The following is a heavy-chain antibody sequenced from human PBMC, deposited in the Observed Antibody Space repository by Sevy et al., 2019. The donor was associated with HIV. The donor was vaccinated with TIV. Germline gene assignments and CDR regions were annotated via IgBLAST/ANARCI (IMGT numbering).Heavy chain of an antibody. Sequence: GGSLRLSCAASGFPFRLYGMSWVRQAPGKGLEWVSAISGGGGDTYYADSVKGRFTISRDNSRNTLFLQMYSLRAADTAVYYCAADYGGSSEFDYYAMEVWGQGTTVTVSS. V-gene: IGHV3-23*01. J-gene: IGHJ6*02. D-gene: IGHD4-17*01. CDR1: GFPFRLYG. CDR2: ISGGGGDT. CDR3: AADYGGSSEFDYYAMEV.